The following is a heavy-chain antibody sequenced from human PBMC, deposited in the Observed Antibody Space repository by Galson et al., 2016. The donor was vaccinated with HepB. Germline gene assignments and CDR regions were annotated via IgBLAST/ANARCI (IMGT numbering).Heavy chain of an antibody. D-gene: IGHD3-22*01. CDR1: EFTVSTNH. CDR3: VRYCDSNGYYPGGMDV. J-gene: IGHJ6*02. V-gene: IGHV3-53*01. CDR2: IYRVGTT. Sequence: SLRLSCPASEFTVSTNHMSWVRQAPGKGLEWVATIYRVGTTSYAESVRGRFTVSRDISKNTLSLQMNSLRSGDTAVYYCVRYCDSNGYYPGGMDVRGQGTTVTVSS.